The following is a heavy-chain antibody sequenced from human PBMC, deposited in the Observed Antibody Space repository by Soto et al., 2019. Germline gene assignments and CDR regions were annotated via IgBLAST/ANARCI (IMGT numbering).Heavy chain of an antibody. V-gene: IGHV3-11*01. CDR3: ASARDTSPGTIDY. CDR1: GFTFSDTFSDYY. D-gene: IGHD2-2*01. J-gene: IGHJ4*02. Sequence: QVQLVESGGGLVKPGGSLRLSCAASGFTFSDTFSDYYMNWIRQAPGKGLAWVSYIRSSGTSIYYADSVMGRFTISRDKAKNSLSLQMNSRRAEDTALYYGASARDTSPGTIDYWGQGTLVTVSS. CDR2: IRSSGTSI.